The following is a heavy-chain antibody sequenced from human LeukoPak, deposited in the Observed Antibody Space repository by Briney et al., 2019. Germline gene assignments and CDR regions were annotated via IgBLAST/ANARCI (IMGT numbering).Heavy chain of an antibody. CDR3: AGERGEEYSSGWYKRNYFDN. D-gene: IGHD6-19*01. J-gene: IGHJ4*02. V-gene: IGHV4-39*07. CDR2: IYYSGST. Sequence: SETLSLTCTVSGGSISSSSYYWGWIRQPPGKGLEWIGSIYYSGSTYYNPSLQSRVTISVDTSRNQFSLKLTSVTGADTAVYYCAGERGEEYSSGWYKRNYFDNWGQGIRVTVSS. CDR1: GGSISSSSYY.